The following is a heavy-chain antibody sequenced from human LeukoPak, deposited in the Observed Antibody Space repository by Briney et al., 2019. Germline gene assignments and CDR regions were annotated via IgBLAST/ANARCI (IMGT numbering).Heavy chain of an antibody. V-gene: IGHV4-59*12. D-gene: IGHD5-18*01. CDR1: GGSISSYY. J-gene: IGHJ6*03. Sequence: SETLSLTCTVSGGSISSYYWSWIRQPPGKGLEWIGYIYYSGSTNYNPSLKSRVTISVDTSKNQFSLKLSSVTAADTAVYYCAREMDTAMVTGHYYYYMDVWGKGTTVTVSS. CDR3: AREMDTAMVTGHYYYYMDV. CDR2: IYYSGST.